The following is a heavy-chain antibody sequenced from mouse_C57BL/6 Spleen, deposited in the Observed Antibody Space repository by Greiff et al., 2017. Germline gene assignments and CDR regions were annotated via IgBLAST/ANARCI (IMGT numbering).Heavy chain of an antibody. CDR3: ARDGWLLSLFAY. V-gene: IGHV5-4*01. D-gene: IGHD2-3*01. Sequence: EVKVVESGGGLVKPGGSLKLSCAASGFTFSSYAMSWVRQTPEKRLEWVATISDGGSYTYYPDNVKGRFTISRDNAKNNLYLQMSHLKSEDTAMYYCARDGWLLSLFAYWGQGTLVTVSA. J-gene: IGHJ3*01. CDR2: ISDGGSYT. CDR1: GFTFSSYA.